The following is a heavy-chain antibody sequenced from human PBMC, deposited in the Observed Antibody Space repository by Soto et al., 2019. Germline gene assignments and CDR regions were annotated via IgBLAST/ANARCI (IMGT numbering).Heavy chain of an antibody. V-gene: IGHV3-30*18. D-gene: IGHD5-18*01. Sequence: PGGSLRLSCAASGFTFSSYGMHWVRQAPGKGLEWVAVISYDGSNKYYADSVKGRFTISRDNSKNTLYLQMNSLRAEDTAVYYCAKDIELWLLNYYYYGMDVWGQGTTVTVSS. J-gene: IGHJ6*02. CDR3: AKDIELWLLNYYYYGMDV. CDR1: GFTFSSYG. CDR2: ISYDGSNK.